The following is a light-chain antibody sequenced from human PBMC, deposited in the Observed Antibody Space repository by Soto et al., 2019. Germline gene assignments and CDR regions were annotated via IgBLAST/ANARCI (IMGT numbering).Light chain of an antibody. CDR3: QHYGASQYT. V-gene: IGKV3-20*01. CDR1: QSVTSSN. J-gene: IGKJ2*01. Sequence: IVLTQSPGTLSLSPGETATLSCRASQSVTSSNLAWYQQRPGQAPRLLIYGASNRATGIAEKFSGSGSGADFRLTNSRLEPEDFAVYYCQHYGASQYTFGQGTKLEIK. CDR2: GAS.